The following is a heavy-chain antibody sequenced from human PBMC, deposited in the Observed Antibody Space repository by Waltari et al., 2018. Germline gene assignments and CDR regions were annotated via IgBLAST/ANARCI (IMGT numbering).Heavy chain of an antibody. CDR3: ARSRSEGVDDAFDI. CDR1: GFTFSSYC. CDR2: IKQDGSEK. Sequence: EVQLVESGGGLVQPGGSLRLSCAASGFTFSSYCMRWVRQAPGKGLEGVANIKQDGSEKYYVDSVKGRFTISRDNAKNSLYLQMNSLRAEDTAVYYCARSRSEGVDDAFDIWGQGTMVTVSS. V-gene: IGHV3-7*01. J-gene: IGHJ3*02.